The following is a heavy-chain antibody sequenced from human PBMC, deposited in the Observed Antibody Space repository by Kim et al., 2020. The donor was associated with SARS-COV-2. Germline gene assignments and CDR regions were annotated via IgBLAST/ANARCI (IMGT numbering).Heavy chain of an antibody. CDR3: AREGGDGYNRGYFDY. V-gene: IGHV3-21*01. D-gene: IGHD2-21*01. J-gene: IGHJ4*02. CDR2: ISRSTTYI. Sequence: GGSLRLSCAASGFPFSSYNMNWVRQAPGKGLEWVTSISRSTTYIYYADSVKGRFTISRDNAKNSLYLQLNSLRADDTAVYYCAREGGDGYNRGYFDYLGQGTLFTVYS. CDR1: GFPFSSYN.